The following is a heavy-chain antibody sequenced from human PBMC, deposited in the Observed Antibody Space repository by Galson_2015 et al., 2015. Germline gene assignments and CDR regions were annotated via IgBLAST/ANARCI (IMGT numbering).Heavy chain of an antibody. CDR2: IWYDGSNE. V-gene: IGHV3-33*01. D-gene: IGHD3-10*01. J-gene: IGHJ3*02. CDR3: ARDNPYYYGSGSYRPGAFDI. CDR1: GFTFSSYG. Sequence: SLRLSCAASGFTFSSYGMHWVRQAPGKGLEWVAVIWYDGSNEYYADSVKGRFTISRDNSKNTLYLQMNSLRAEDTAVYYCARDNPYYYGSGSYRPGAFDIWGQGTMVTVSS.